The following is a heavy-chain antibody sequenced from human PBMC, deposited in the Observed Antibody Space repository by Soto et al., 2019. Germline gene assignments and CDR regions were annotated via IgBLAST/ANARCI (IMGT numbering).Heavy chain of an antibody. D-gene: IGHD1-1*01. CDR1: GFTFSSSA. CDR3: AREYWYKIDS. J-gene: IGHJ5*01. Sequence: GGSLRLSCGASGFTFSSSAFNWVRQAPGKGLEWLSFIANRGDTTHYADTVKGRFTISRDNGKNSLFLQMNSLGVEDTAIYYCAREYWYKIDSWGQGTPVTVSS. CDR2: IANRGDTT. V-gene: IGHV3-48*01.